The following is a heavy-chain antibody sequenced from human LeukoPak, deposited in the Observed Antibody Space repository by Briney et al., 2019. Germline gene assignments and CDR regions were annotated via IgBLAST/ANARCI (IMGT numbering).Heavy chain of an antibody. CDR2: ISYSGGT. CDR1: GGXISSYY. Sequence: PSETLSLTCNVSGGXISSYYCTWIRQPPGKGLEWIGYISYSGGTNYNPSLKSRVTISVDTSKNQFSLKLSSVTVADTAVYYCARDLKATDAFDIWGQGTMVTVSS. CDR3: ARDLKATDAFDI. V-gene: IGHV4-59*12. D-gene: IGHD1-26*01. J-gene: IGHJ3*02.